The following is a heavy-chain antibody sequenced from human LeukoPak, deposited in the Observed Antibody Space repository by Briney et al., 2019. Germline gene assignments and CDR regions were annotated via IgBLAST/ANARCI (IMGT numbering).Heavy chain of an antibody. D-gene: IGHD4-23*01. CDR3: ARRSDYGGLDY. CDR1: GYTFTGYY. V-gene: IGHV1-2*02. Sequence: ASVKVSCKASGYTFTGYYINWVRQAPGQGLEWMGWTNSNSGGTNYAQKFQGRVTITRDTSISTAYMELSRLRSDDTAMYYCARRSDYGGLDYWGQGTLVTVSS. J-gene: IGHJ4*02. CDR2: TNSNSGGT.